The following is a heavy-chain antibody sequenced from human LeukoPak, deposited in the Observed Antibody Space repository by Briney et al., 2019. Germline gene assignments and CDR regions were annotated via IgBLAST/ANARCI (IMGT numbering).Heavy chain of an antibody. J-gene: IGHJ4*02. CDR3: ARDKGTTSIDN. Sequence: GGSLRLSRAASGIPFSRSGMHWVRQAPGKGLDWVAFIYYDGSSKYYADSVKGRFTISRDNSKDTVYLQMNSLRAEDTAVYFCARDKGTTSIDNWGQGALVTVSS. V-gene: IGHV3-33*01. CDR2: IYYDGSSK. D-gene: IGHD2/OR15-2a*01. CDR1: GIPFSRSG.